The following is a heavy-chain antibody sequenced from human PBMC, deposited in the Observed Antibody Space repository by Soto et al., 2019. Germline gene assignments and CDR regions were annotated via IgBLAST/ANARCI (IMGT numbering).Heavy chain of an antibody. D-gene: IGHD3-22*01. V-gene: IGHV1-69*13. J-gene: IGHJ4*02. CDR2: TIPIFGTA. CDR1: GGTFSSYA. Sequence: GASVKVSCKASGGTFSSYAISWVRQAPGQGLEWMGGTIPIFGTANYAQKFQGRVTITADESTSTAYMELSSLRSEDTAVYYCAREVHDSSGYYYVDYWGQGTLVTVSS. CDR3: AREVHDSSGYYYVDY.